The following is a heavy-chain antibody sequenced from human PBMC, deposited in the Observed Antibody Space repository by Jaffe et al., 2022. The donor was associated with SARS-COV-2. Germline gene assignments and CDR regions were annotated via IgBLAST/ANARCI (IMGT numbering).Heavy chain of an antibody. J-gene: IGHJ4*02. CDR3: ARSRGGSYYEFDY. CDR1: GGSISSYY. D-gene: IGHD1-26*01. V-gene: IGHV4-59*08. Sequence: QVQLQESGPGLVKPSETLSLTCTVSGGSISSYYWSWIRQPPGKGLEWIGYIYYSGSTNYNPSLKSRVTISVDTSKNQFSLKLSSVTAADTAVYYCARSRGGSYYEFDYWGQGTLVTVSS. CDR2: IYYSGST.